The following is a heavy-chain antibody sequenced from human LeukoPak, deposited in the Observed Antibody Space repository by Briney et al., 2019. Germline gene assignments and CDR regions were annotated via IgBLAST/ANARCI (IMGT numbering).Heavy chain of an antibody. CDR1: GFTFSSYA. J-gene: IGHJ3*02. CDR3: AREDSSGSYAFDI. Sequence: GGSLRLSCAASGFTFSSYAMHWVRQAPGKGLEWVAVISYDGSNKYYADSVKGRFTISRDNSKNTLYLQMNSLRAEDTAVYYCAREDSSGSYAFDIWGQGTMVTVSS. CDR2: ISYDGSNK. D-gene: IGHD3-10*01. V-gene: IGHV3-30-3*01.